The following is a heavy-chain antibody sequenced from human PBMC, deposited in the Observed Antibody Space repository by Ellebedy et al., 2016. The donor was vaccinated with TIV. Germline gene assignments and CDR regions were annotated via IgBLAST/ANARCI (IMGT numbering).Heavy chain of an antibody. CDR2: ISAYNGNT. J-gene: IGHJ5*02. CDR3: ARYCNSTTCSNWFDP. Sequence: AASVKVSCKTSGYTFTSYGISWVRQAPGQGLEGMGWISAYNGNTNYAQMLQGRVTMTTDTFPSTAYMELRSLRSDDTAVYYCARYCNSTTCSNWFDPWGQGTLVTVSS. V-gene: IGHV1-18*04. D-gene: IGHD2-2*01. CDR1: GYTFTSYG.